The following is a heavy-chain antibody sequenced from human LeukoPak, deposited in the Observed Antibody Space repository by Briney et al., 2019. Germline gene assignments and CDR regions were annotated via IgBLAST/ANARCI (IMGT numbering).Heavy chain of an antibody. CDR1: GFTFSSYG. Sequence: PGGSLRLSCAVSGFTFSSYGMHWVRQAPGKGLEWVAVISYDGSNKYYADSVKGRFTISRDNSKNTLYLQMNSLRAEDTAVYYCARGGSGSYYNPYNWFDPWGQGTLVTVSS. V-gene: IGHV3-30*03. J-gene: IGHJ5*02. CDR2: ISYDGSNK. D-gene: IGHD3-10*01. CDR3: ARGGSGSYYNPYNWFDP.